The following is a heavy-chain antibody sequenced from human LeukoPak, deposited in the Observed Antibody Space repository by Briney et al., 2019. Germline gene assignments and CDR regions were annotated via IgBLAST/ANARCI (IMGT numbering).Heavy chain of an antibody. V-gene: IGHV1-69-2*01. D-gene: IGHD2-2*01. CDR3: ARANIVVVPEGAFDI. CDR1: GYTFTDYY. CDR2: VDPEDGET. J-gene: IGHJ3*02. Sequence: GATVKISCKASGYTFTDYYMHWVQQAPGKGLEWMGRVDPEDGETIYAEKFQGRVTITADESTSTAYMELSSLRSEDTAVYYCARANIVVVPEGAFDIWGQGTMVTVSS.